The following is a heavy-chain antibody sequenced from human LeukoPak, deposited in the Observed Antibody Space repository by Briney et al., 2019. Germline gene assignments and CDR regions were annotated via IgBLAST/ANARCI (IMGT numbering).Heavy chain of an antibody. V-gene: IGHV1-18*01. Sequence: ASGKVSCKASGYTFTSYGISWVRQAPGQGLEGMGWMSGYNGNTNYAQKLHGRVTMTTDTSTSTAYMQLKSVRSDDTAVYYCARADIRAIASSGWYGFDYWGQGTLVTVSS. CDR3: ARADIRAIASSGWYGFDY. CDR1: GYTFTSYG. CDR2: MSGYNGNT. J-gene: IGHJ4*02. D-gene: IGHD6-19*01.